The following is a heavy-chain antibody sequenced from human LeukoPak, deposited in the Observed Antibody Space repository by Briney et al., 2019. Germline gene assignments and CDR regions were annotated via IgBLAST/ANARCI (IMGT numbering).Heavy chain of an antibody. V-gene: IGHV1-18*04. Sequence: ASVKVSCKTSNYIFASYGISWLRQAPGQGLEWMGWICTYNGDTKFAQNLQGRLTVTTDTSTRTVYMELRSLRSDDTAVYYCARAGRTSTGVFDNWGQGTLVTVSS. CDR2: ICTYNGDT. CDR1: NYIFASYG. D-gene: IGHD2-2*01. J-gene: IGHJ4*02. CDR3: ARAGRTSTGVFDN.